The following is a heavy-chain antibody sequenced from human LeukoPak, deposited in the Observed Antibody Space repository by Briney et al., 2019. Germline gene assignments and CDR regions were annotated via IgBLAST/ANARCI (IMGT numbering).Heavy chain of an antibody. V-gene: IGHV3-23*01. CDR3: AKERDSRGYFDY. D-gene: IGHD3-22*01. J-gene: IGHJ4*02. Sequence: QPGGSLRLSCAASGFTFSSYAMSWVRQAPGKGLECVSGISGSGGSTYYADSVKGRFTISRDNSKNTLYLQMNSLRAEDTARYYCAKERDSRGYFDYWGQGTLVTASS. CDR2: ISGSGGST. CDR1: GFTFSSYA.